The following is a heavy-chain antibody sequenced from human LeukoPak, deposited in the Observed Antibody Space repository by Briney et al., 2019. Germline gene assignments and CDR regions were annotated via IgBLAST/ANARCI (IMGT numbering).Heavy chain of an antibody. CDR3: ARAVDYDILTGYFIFDY. CDR1: GGSISSYY. V-gene: IGHV4-34*01. Sequence: SETLSLTCTVSGGSISSYYWSWIRQPPGKGLEWIGEINHSGSTNYNPSLKSRVTISVDTSKNQFSLKLSSVTAADTAVYYCARAVDYDILTGYFIFDYWGQGTLVTVSS. CDR2: INHSGST. D-gene: IGHD3-9*01. J-gene: IGHJ4*02.